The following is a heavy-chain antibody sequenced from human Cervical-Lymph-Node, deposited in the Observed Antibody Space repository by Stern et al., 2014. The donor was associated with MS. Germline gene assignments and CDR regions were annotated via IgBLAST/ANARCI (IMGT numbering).Heavy chain of an antibody. CDR2: ISFDGAKT. CDR1: GFALGTYG. CDR3: ARGSDWYPLDY. D-gene: IGHD6-19*01. V-gene: IGHV3-30*03. J-gene: IGHJ4*02. Sequence: VQLVESGGGVVQPGRSLRLSCSPPGFALGTYGMHWVRQRPGKGLGGVALISFDGAKTYYADSVKGRFTISRDNPKNTLYLQMKSLRGEDTAVYYCARGSDWYPLDYWGQGTLVTVSS.